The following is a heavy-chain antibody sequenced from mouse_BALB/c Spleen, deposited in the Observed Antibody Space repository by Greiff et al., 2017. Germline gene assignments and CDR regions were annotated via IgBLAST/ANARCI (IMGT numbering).Heavy chain of an antibody. CDR2: IDPANGNT. D-gene: IGHD3-2*01. CDR3: EDSSGYVGY. Sequence: EVQLQEPGAELVKPGASVKLSCTASGFNIKDTYMHWVKQRPEQGLEWIGRIDPANGNTKYDPKFQGKATITADTSSNTAYLQLSSLTSEDTAVYYCEDSSGYVGYWGQGTTLTVSS. J-gene: IGHJ2*01. CDR1: GFNIKDTY. V-gene: IGHV14-3*02.